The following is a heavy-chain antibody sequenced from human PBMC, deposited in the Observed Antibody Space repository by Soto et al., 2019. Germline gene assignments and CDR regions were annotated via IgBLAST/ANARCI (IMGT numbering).Heavy chain of an antibody. D-gene: IGHD3-10*01. V-gene: IGHV1-69*01. Sequence: QVQLVQSGAEVKKPGSSVKVSCKTSGVSFNNNGIGWVRQAPGHGLEWMGGVSPPFRTSNYARKFQGRISITADASSGTVTLELSSLTSQDTAQYYCARVLYYGSGSYYTYGMDVWGPGTTVTVSS. CDR2: VSPPFRTS. J-gene: IGHJ6*02. CDR3: ARVLYYGSGSYYTYGMDV. CDR1: GVSFNNNG.